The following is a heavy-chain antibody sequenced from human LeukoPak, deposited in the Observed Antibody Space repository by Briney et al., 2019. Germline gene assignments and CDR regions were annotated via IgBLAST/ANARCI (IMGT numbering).Heavy chain of an antibody. J-gene: IGHJ4*02. CDR3: ARAPSCGGDCYSAIDY. D-gene: IGHD2-21*02. CDR1: GFTFSSYA. CDR2: ISGSGGST. V-gene: IGHV3-23*01. Sequence: GGSLRLSCAASGFTFSSYAMSWVRQAPGKGLEWVSAISGSGGSTYYADSVKGRFTISRDNSKNTLYLQMNSLRAEDTAVYYCARAPSCGGDCYSAIDYWGQGTLVTVSS.